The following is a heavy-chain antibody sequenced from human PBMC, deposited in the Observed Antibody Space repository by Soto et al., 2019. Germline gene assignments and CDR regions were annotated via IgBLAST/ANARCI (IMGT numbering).Heavy chain of an antibody. V-gene: IGHV4-39*01. CDR1: GGSMSNGGYY. CDR2: IYYSGST. CDR3: AGSRGEPPEGFDY. Sequence: QLQLQESGPGLVKPSETLSLTCTVSGGSMSNGGYYWGWIRQPPGKGLEWIGSIYYSGSTYNTPSLMSRLTMSIDTSKTQFSLKVTSLAAADTAVYYCAGSRGEPPEGFDYWGKGTLVTVSS. J-gene: IGHJ4*02. D-gene: IGHD3-16*01.